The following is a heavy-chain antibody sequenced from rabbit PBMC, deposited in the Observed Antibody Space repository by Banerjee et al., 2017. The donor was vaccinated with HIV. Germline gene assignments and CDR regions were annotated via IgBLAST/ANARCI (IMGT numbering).Heavy chain of an antibody. CDR2: IYAGSSGYT. V-gene: IGHV1S45*01. Sequence: QEQLEESGGALVKPEGSLTLTCTASGFSFSNGYYMCWVRQAPGKGLEWIACIYAGSSGYTYYANWAKGRFTISKTSSTTVTLQMTSLTAADTATYFCARDLAGVIGWNFDLWGQGTLVTVS. CDR1: GFSFSNGYY. J-gene: IGHJ4*01. D-gene: IGHD4-1*01. CDR3: ARDLAGVIGWNFDL.